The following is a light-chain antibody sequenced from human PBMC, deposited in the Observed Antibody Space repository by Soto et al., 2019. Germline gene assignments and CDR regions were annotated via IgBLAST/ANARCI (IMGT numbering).Light chain of an antibody. CDR1: QSISSW. V-gene: IGKV1-5*01. J-gene: IGKJ2*01. CDR3: QHYNSYSYT. CDR2: DAS. Sequence: DIQMTQSPSTLSASVGDRVTITCRASQSISSWLAWFQQKPGKAPKLLIYDASSLESGVPSRFSGSGSGTEFTLTISSLQPHDFATYYCQHYNSYSYTFGQGTKLEIK.